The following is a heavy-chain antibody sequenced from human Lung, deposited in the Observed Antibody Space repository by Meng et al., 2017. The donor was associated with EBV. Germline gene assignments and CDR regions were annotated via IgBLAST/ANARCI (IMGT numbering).Heavy chain of an antibody. CDR2: IYHGVNI. V-gene: IGHV4-30-2*01. D-gene: IGHD3-10*01. CDR3: VRDTRRGGGWFDP. Sequence: QLKGPGSGPVRPSKTLSLTCAVSGDSLTSGDYSWTWIRQPPGKGLEWIGYIYHGVNIYYTPSLRSRVTISVDKSRNQFSLKLTSVSAADTAVYYCVRDTRRGGGWFDPWGQGTLVTVSS. CDR1: GDSLTSGDYS. J-gene: IGHJ5*02.